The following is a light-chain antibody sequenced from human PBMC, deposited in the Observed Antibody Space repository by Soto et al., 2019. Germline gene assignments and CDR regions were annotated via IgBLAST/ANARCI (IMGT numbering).Light chain of an antibody. CDR1: QSVSNN. CDR3: QQYNNWPPIT. Sequence: IVLTHSPCTLSLSPLEGATLSFVSSQSVSNNYLAWYQQKPGQAPRLLIYGASNRATGIPDRFSCSGSGTAFTLTISSLQSEDFAVYYCQQYNNWPPITFGQGTRLEIK. V-gene: IGKV3D-15*01. CDR2: GAS. J-gene: IGKJ5*01.